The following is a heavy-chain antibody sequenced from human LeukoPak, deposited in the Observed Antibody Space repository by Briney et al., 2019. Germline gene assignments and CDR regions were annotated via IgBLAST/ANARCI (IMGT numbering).Heavy chain of an antibody. CDR3: ASAKPPRFKVAVAGMFDY. CDR2: INPNSGGT. J-gene: IGHJ4*02. CDR1: GYTFTGYY. D-gene: IGHD6-19*01. Sequence: ASVKVSCKASGYTFTGYYMHWVRQAPGQGLGWMGWINPNSGGTNYAQKFQGRVTMTRDTSISTAYMELSRLRSDDTAVYYCASAKPPRFKVAVAGMFDYWGQGTLVTVSS. V-gene: IGHV1-2*02.